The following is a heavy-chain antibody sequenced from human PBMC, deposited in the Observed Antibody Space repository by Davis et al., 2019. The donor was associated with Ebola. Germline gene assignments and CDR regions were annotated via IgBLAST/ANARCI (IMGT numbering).Heavy chain of an antibody. CDR3: AVGDIVLVPAAMGLDFDY. D-gene: IGHD2-2*01. V-gene: IGHV3-30*03. CDR1: GFTFSSYG. Sequence: GESLKISCAASGFTFSSYGMHWVRQAPGKGLEWVAVISYDGSNKYYADSVKGRFTISRDNSKNTLYLQMNSLRAEDTAVYYCAVGDIVLVPAAMGLDFDYWGQGTLVTVSS. J-gene: IGHJ4*02. CDR2: ISYDGSNK.